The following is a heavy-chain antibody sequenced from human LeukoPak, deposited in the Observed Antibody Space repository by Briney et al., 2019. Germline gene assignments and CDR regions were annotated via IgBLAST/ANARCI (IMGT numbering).Heavy chain of an antibody. CDR2: IIPILGIA. J-gene: IGHJ5*02. V-gene: IGHV1-69*04. D-gene: IGHD3-22*01. CDR1: GGTFSSYA. CDR3: ARAKEYYYDSSGWVSDNWFDP. Sequence: ASVKVSCKASGGTFSSYAISWVRQAPGQGLEWMGRIIPILGIANYAQKFQGRVTITADKSTSTAYMGLSSLRSEDTAVYYCARAKEYYYDSSGWVSDNWFDPWGQGTLVTVSS.